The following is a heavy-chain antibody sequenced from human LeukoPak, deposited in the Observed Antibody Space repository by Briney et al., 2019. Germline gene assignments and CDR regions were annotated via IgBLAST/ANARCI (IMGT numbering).Heavy chain of an antibody. CDR2: INPNSGGT. D-gene: IGHD3-10*01. CDR3: ARASRGYSGSGTYLYYFDH. Sequence: ASVKVSCKASGYTFTGYDMHCVRQAAGQGVEWMGWINPNSGGTNYAQKFQGRVTMTRDTSISTAYMELSRLRSDDTAVYYCARASRGYSGSGTYLYYFDHWGQGTLVTVSS. J-gene: IGHJ4*02. CDR1: GYTFTGYD. V-gene: IGHV1-2*02.